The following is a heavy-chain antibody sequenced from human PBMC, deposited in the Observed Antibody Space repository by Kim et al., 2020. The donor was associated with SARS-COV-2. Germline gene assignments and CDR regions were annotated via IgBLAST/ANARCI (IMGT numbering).Heavy chain of an antibody. CDR2: KTDGGPM. D-gene: IGHD6-19*01. J-gene: IGHJ4*02. Sequence: KTDGGPMDYAAPMKGRFTVSTDDSKNTLYLQMNSLKTEDTAVYYCTTKQFWGQGTLVTVSS. V-gene: IGHV3-15*01. CDR3: TTKQF.